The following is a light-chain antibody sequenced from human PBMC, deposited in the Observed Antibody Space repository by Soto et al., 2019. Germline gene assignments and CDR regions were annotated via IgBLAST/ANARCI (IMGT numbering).Light chain of an antibody. J-gene: IGKJ4*01. CDR1: QGVVNH. V-gene: IGKV3-11*01. Sequence: IVLTQSPATLSLSPGERATLSCRASQGVVNHLDWFEQKPGQAPRLLIYETSNRATGIPVRFSGSGSGTDFTLTISSLEPEDFAVYYCQQRYSWPLSFGGGTKVEIK. CDR2: ETS. CDR3: QQRYSWPLS.